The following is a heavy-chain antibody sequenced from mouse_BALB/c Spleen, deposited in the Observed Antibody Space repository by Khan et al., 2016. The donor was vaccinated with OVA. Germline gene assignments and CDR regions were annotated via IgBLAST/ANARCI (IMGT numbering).Heavy chain of an antibody. D-gene: IGHD1-1*01. V-gene: IGHV1S136*01. CDR3: VRALYYYGSSYEGFAY. J-gene: IGHJ3*01. CDR1: GYTFTSYV. CDR2: INPYGYDN. Sequence: VQLQQSGPELVKPGASVKMSCKASGYTFTSYVMHWVKQKPGQGLEWIGYINPYGYDNKYKEKFKGKATLTSDKSSSTPYMELSSLTSEDSAVYYCVRALYYYGSSYEGFAYWGQGTLVTVSA.